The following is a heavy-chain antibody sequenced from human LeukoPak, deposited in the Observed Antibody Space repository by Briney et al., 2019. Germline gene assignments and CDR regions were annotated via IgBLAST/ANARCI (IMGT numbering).Heavy chain of an antibody. D-gene: IGHD6-13*01. CDR1: GGSISGYY. V-gene: IGHV4-4*07. CDR3: ARESWSTYYYMDV. CDR2: IYSSGST. Sequence: SETLSLTCNVSGGSISGYYWSWIRQPAGKGLEWIGRIYSSGSTDHNPSLKSRATMSVDTSKNQFSLNLSSVTAADTAVYYCARESWSTYYYMDVWGKGTTVTVSS. J-gene: IGHJ6*03.